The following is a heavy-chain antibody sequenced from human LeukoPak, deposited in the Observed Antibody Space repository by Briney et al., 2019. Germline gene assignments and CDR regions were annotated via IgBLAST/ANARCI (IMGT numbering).Heavy chain of an antibody. D-gene: IGHD6-13*01. CDR1: GFTLRESE. V-gene: IGHV3-48*03. Sequence: GGSLRLSSAAPGFTLRESERSRVRQAPGKGLEWVSYISSSGSTIYYADSVKGRFTISRDNAKNSLYLQMNSLRAEDTAVYYCAREGIAAAGDFDYWGQGSLVTVSS. CDR3: AREGIAAAGDFDY. J-gene: IGHJ4*02. CDR2: ISSSGSTI.